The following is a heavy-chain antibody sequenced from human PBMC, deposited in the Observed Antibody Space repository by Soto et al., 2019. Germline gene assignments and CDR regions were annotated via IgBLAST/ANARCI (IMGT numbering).Heavy chain of an antibody. J-gene: IGHJ5*02. D-gene: IGHD6-19*01. CDR1: GGSISSYY. CDR3: ARRGQQWLVRGWFDP. Sequence: SETLSLTCTVSGGSISSYYWSWIRQPPGKGLEWIGYIYYSGSTNYNPSLKSRVTISVDTSKNQFSLKLSSVTAADTAVYYCARRGQQWLVRGWFDPWGQGTLVTVSS. V-gene: IGHV4-59*12. CDR2: IYYSGST.